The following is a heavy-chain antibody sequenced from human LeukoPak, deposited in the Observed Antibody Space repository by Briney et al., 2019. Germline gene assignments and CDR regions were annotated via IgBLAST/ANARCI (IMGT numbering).Heavy chain of an antibody. CDR3: ARDPTVLRAFDY. CDR2: INHSGST. D-gene: IGHD4/OR15-4a*01. CDR1: GGSFSGYY. V-gene: IGHV4-34*01. Sequence: SETLSLTCAVYGGSFSGYYWSWIRQPPGKGLEWIGEINHSGSTNYNPSLKSRVTISVGTSKNQFSLKLSSVTAAGTAVYYCARDPTVLRAFDYWGQGTLATVSS. J-gene: IGHJ4*02.